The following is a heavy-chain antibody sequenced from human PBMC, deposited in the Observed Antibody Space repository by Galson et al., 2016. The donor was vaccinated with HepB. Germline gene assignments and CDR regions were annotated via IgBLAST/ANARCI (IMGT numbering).Heavy chain of an antibody. CDR3: ARGQNWNDGAFDV. D-gene: IGHD1-1*01. CDR2: IDSTTNSI. Sequence: SLRLSCAASGFTFSDHYMSWIRQAPGKELEWVSYIDSTTNSIHYADSVKGRFTISRDNARNSLFLQMNSLRAEDTALYYCARGQNWNDGAFDVWGQGTGVTVSS. V-gene: IGHV3-11*01. CDR1: GFTFSDHY. J-gene: IGHJ3*01.